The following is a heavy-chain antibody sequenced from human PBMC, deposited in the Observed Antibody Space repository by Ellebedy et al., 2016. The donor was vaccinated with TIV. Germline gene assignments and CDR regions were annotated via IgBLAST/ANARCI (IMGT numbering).Heavy chain of an antibody. CDR1: AFSFSSYW. CDR3: ASDGSYGDYRSPTHAFVM. J-gene: IGHJ3*02. V-gene: IGHV3-7*01. D-gene: IGHD4-17*01. Sequence: GGSLRLSCAASAFSFSSYWMTWVRQAPGKGLEWVANINQDGREKYYVDSVKGRFTISRDNAQTSLYLQMNSLGADDTAMYYCASDGSYGDYRSPTHAFVMWGQGTMVSVSS. CDR2: INQDGREK.